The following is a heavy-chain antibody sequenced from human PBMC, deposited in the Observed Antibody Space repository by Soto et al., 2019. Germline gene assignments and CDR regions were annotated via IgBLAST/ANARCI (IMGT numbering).Heavy chain of an antibody. CDR2: IYQSGKT. CDR1: GFPVSYGYY. D-gene: IGHD2-2*01. CDR3: ARLYCSSVSCDNDY. J-gene: IGHJ4*02. V-gene: IGHV4-38-2*01. Sequence: PSETLSLTCGVSGFPVSYGYYWGWIRQPPGKGLEWLGSIYQSGKTYYNPSLKSRLTLSMDTSKNEFSLRLRSVTAADTAVYFCARLYCSSVSCDNDYWGQSVLVTVSS.